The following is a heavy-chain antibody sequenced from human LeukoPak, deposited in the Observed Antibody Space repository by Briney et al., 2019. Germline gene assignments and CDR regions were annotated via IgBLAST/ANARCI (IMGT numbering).Heavy chain of an antibody. V-gene: IGHV4-4*07. D-gene: IGHD3-22*01. CDR1: GGSISSYY. J-gene: IGHJ6*02. Sequence: PSETLSLTCTVSGGSISSYYWSWIRQPAGKGLEWIGRIYTSGSTNYNPSLKSRVTMSVDTSKNQFSLKLSSVTAADTAVYYCAREGYDSSGYYPYYYGMDVWGQGTTVTVSS. CDR3: AREGYDSSGYYPYYYGMDV. CDR2: IYTSGST.